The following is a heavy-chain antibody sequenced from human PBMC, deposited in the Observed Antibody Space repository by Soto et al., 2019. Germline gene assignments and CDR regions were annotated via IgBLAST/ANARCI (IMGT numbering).Heavy chain of an antibody. V-gene: IGHV3-23*01. D-gene: IGHD3-10*01. CDR3: AIGRRARGDSAFYFDF. CDR2: ISATGGGT. Sequence: GGSLRLSCAASGFKFSNYAMSWVRQAPGKGLEWVSLISATGGGTYYADSVKGRFTISRDNSHNTLYLQVHSLTAEDTAVYYCAIGRRARGDSAFYFDFWGQGTQVTVSS. CDR1: GFKFSNYA. J-gene: IGHJ4*02.